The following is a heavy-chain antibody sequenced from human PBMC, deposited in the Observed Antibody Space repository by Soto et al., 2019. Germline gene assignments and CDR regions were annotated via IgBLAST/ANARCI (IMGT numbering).Heavy chain of an antibody. J-gene: IGHJ6*02. D-gene: IGHD2-2*01. Sequence: GGSLRLSCAASGFTFSSYAMSWVRQAPGKGLEWVSAISGSGGSTYYADSVKGRFTISRDNSKNTLYLQMNSLRAEDTAVYYCAKDYIVVVPAAIYYYGMDVWGQGTTVTVSS. CDR2: ISGSGGST. CDR3: AKDYIVVVPAAIYYYGMDV. V-gene: IGHV3-23*01. CDR1: GFTFSSYA.